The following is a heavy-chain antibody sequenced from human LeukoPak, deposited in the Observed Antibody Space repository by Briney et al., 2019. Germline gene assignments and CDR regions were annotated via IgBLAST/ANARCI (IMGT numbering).Heavy chain of an antibody. CDR3: ARECDSGITIFGVGI. V-gene: IGHV1-2*02. CDR2: INPNSGGT. CDR1: GHTFTDYY. D-gene: IGHD3-3*01. J-gene: IGHJ3*02. Sequence: ASVKVSCKASGHTFTDYYLHWVRQAPGQGLEWMGWINPNSGGTNYAQKFQGRVTMTRDTSISTAYMELSRLRSDDTAVYYCARECDSGITIFGVGIWGQGTMVTVSS.